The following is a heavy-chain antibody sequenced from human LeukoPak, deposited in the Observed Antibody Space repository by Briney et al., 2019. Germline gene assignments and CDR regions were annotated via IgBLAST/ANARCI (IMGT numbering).Heavy chain of an antibody. D-gene: IGHD3-16*02. J-gene: IGHJ4*02. CDR3: ARDYDYVWERYRYPGDY. CDR1: GYTFTGYH. V-gene: IGHV1-2*02. Sequence: ASVKVSCKASGYTFTGYHMHWVRQAPGQGLEWMGWINPNSGGTNYAQKFQGRVTMTRDTSISTAYMELSRLRSDDTAVYYCARDYDYVWERYRYPGDYWGQGTLVTVSS. CDR2: INPNSGGT.